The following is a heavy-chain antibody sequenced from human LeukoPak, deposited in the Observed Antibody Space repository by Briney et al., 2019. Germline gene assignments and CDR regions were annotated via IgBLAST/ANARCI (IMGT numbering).Heavy chain of an antibody. J-gene: IGHJ4*02. Sequence: GGSLRLSCEASGFTFSDPYMGWIRRAPGKGLEGLSYISGRGGSTYYADSVKGRFTISRDNSKNTLYLQMNSLRAEDTAVYYCAGRGSGSYFDYWGQGNLVTVSS. D-gene: IGHD3-10*01. CDR3: AGRGSGSYFDY. CDR2: ISGRGGST. CDR1: GFTFSDPY. V-gene: IGHV3-23*01.